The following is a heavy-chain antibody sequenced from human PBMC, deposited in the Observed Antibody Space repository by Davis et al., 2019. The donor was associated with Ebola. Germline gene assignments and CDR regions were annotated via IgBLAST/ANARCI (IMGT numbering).Heavy chain of an antibody. CDR2: INPSGGRT. Sequence: AASVKVSCKASGYTFTTYYMHWVRQAPGQGLEWMGIINPSGGRTSYAQKFQGRVTMTRDTSTSTVYMELTSLRSEGTAVYYCARMCSGGSCYNDAFDMWGQGKMVTVSS. V-gene: IGHV1-46*01. J-gene: IGHJ3*02. CDR1: GYTFTTYY. CDR3: ARMCSGGSCYNDAFDM. D-gene: IGHD2-15*01.